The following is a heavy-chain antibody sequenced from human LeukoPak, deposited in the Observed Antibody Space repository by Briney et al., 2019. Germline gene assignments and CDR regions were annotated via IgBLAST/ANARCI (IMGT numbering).Heavy chain of an antibody. CDR1: GGSFSGYY. D-gene: IGHD3-3*01. CDR3: ARTRFLEWLKYYYYMDV. J-gene: IGHJ6*03. V-gene: IGHV4-34*01. CDR2: INHSGST. Sequence: PSETLSLTCAVYGGSFSGYYWSWIRQPPGKGLEWIGEINHSGSTNYNPSLKSRVTISVDTSKNQFSLKLSSVTAADTAVYYCARTRFLEWLKYYYYMDVWGKGTTVTVSS.